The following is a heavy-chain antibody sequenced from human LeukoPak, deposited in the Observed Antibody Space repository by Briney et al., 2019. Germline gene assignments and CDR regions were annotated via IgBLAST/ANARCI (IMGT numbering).Heavy chain of an antibody. CDR1: GFIFSSYE. Sequence: GGSLRLSCAASGFIFSSYEMSWVRQAQGKGLEWVANINQDGTEKYYVDSVKGRFTISRDNGKNSLYLQMNSLRVEDTAVYYCAKLAKYFYGAETFYFFEHWGQGTPVTASS. D-gene: IGHD3-10*01. CDR2: INQDGTEK. J-gene: IGHJ4*02. V-gene: IGHV3-7*01. CDR3: AKLAKYFYGAETFYFFEH.